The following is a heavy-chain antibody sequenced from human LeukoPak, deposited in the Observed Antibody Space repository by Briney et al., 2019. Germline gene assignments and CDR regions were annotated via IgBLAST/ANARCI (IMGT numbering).Heavy chain of an antibody. D-gene: IGHD5-18*01. Sequence: SETLSLTCTVSGGSISDYYWSWIRQPPGKGLEWIGYIYYSGSTNYNPSLKSRVTISVDTSENQFSLKLSSVTAADTAVYYCARDRYSYGLFDYWGQGTLVTVSS. CDR1: GGSISDYY. J-gene: IGHJ4*02. V-gene: IGHV4-59*01. CDR3: ARDRYSYGLFDY. CDR2: IYYSGST.